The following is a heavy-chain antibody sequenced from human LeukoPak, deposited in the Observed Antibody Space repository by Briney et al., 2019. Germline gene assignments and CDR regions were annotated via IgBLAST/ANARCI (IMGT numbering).Heavy chain of an antibody. CDR3: ARLYYDSSGYYQICYFDY. J-gene: IGHJ4*02. CDR2: IYYSGST. V-gene: IGHV4-39*01. CDR1: GGSISSSSDY. Sequence: KPSETLSLTCTVSGGSISSSSDYWGWIRQPPGKGLGWIGSIYYSGSTYYNPSLKSRVTISVDTSKNQFSLNLGSVTAADTAVYYCARLYYDSSGYYQICYFDYWGQGTLVTVSS. D-gene: IGHD3-22*01.